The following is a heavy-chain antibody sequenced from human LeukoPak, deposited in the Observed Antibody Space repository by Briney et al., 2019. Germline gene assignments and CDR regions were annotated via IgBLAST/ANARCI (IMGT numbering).Heavy chain of an antibody. CDR1: GFTFSSYG. J-gene: IGHJ4*02. V-gene: IGHV3-30*18. CDR3: AKEAVLLWFGEPYFDY. D-gene: IGHD3-10*01. CDR2: ISYDGSNK. Sequence: PGRSLRLSCAASGFTFSSYGMHWVRQAPGKGLEWVAVISYDGSNKYYADSAKGRFTISRDNSKNTLYLQMNSLRAEDTAVYYCAKEAVLLWFGEPYFDYWGQGTLVTVSS.